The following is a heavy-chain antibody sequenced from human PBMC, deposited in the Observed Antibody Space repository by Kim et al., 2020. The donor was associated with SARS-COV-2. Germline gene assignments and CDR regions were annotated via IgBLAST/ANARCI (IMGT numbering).Heavy chain of an antibody. CDR3: ARSSRMDS. J-gene: IGHJ6*02. Sequence: SETLSLTCAVYGASFSDYYWTWIRQPPGKGLEWIGEIYHSASTNYNPSLKSRVTMSIDTAKSQFSLKLTSVTSADTAVYYCARSSRMDSWGPGTMVSVSS. CDR1: GASFSDYY. CDR2: IYHSAST. V-gene: IGHV4-34*01.